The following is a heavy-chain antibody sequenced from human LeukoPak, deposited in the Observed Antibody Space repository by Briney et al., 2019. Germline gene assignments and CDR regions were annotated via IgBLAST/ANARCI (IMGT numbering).Heavy chain of an antibody. V-gene: IGHV1-2*04. CDR2: ISPNNGDT. J-gene: IGHJ4*02. D-gene: IGHD5-18*01. CDR1: GYTFTDYF. CDR3: ARGDTYGVDY. Sequence: ASVKVSCKSTGYTFTDYFLHWVRQAPGQGLEWMGWISPNNGDTNYAQKFQGWVTMTRDTSITTAYMELSRLKSDDTAVYYCARGDTYGVDYWGQGTLVTVSS.